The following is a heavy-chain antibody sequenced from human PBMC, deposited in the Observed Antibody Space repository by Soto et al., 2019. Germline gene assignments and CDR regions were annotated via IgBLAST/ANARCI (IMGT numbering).Heavy chain of an antibody. CDR3: AKVSQDYCSGGSCYPLYFDY. V-gene: IGHV3-9*01. J-gene: IGHJ4*02. CDR1: GFTFDNYA. CDR2: ISWNSGSI. Sequence: EVQLVESGGGLVQPGRSLRLSCAASGFTFDNYAMHWVRQAPGKGLEWVSGISWNSGSIGYADSVKGRFTMSRDNAKNALDLQMNSLRAEDTGLYYCAKVSQDYCSGGSCYPLYFDYWGQGTLVTVSP. D-gene: IGHD2-15*01.